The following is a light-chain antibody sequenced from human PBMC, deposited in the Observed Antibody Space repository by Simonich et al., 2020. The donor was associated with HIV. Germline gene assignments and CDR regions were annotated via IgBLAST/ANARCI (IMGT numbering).Light chain of an antibody. J-gene: IGKJ1*01. CDR1: QSVSNN. V-gene: IGKV3-15*01. CDR3: QQCNNWPWT. CDR2: GAS. Sequence: EIVMTQSPATLSVSPGERATLPCRASQSVSNNLAWYQQKPGQAPRLLIYGASTRATCIPARFSGSGSGTEFTLTINSLQSEDFAVYYCQQCNNWPWTFGRGTKVEIK.